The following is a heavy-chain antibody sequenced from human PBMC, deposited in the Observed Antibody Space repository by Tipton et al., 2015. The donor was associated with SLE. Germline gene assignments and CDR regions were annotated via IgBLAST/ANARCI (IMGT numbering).Heavy chain of an antibody. D-gene: IGHD3-16*01. J-gene: IGHJ3*02. CDR1: GGSISSYY. CDR2: IYTSGST. Sequence: TLSLTCTVSGGSISSYYWSWIRQPPGKGLEWSGYIYTSGSTNYNASLKSRVTISVDTSKNQFSLKLSSVTAADTAVYYCARVNDYIWGSGLDIWGQGTMVTVSS. V-gene: IGHV4-4*08. CDR3: ARVNDYIWGSGLDI.